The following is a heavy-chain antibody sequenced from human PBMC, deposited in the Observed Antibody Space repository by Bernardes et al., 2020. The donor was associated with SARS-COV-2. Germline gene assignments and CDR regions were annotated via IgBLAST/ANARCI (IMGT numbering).Heavy chain of an antibody. CDR1: GGSISSYY. V-gene: IGHV4-59*01. D-gene: IGHD6-19*01. Sequence: SETLSLTFTVSGGSISSYYWSWIRQPPGKGLEWIGYIYYSGSTNYNPSLKSRVTISVDTSKNQFSLKLSSVTAADTAVYYCARTRQWLDYWGQGTLVTVSS. CDR3: ARTRQWLDY. J-gene: IGHJ4*02. CDR2: IYYSGST.